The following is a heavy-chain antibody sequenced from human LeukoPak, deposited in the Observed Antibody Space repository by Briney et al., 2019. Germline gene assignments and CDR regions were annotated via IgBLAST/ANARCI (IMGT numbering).Heavy chain of an antibody. V-gene: IGHV4-59*12. J-gene: IGHJ3*02. D-gene: IGHD1-26*01. CDR3: ARYGSYDAFDI. CDR1: GVSISSYY. CDR2: IYYSGRT. Sequence: SETLSLTCTVSGVSISSYYWSWIRQPPGKGLEWIGYIYYSGRTKYNPSLKSRVTMSVDTSKNQFSLKLSSVTAADTAVYYCARYGSYDAFDIWGQGTMVTVSS.